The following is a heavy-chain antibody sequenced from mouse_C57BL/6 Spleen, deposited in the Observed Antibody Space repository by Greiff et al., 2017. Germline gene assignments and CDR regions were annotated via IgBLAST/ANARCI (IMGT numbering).Heavy chain of an antibody. Sequence: VKLVESGAELVKPGASVKMSCKASGYTFTTYPIEWMKQNHGKSLEWIGNFHPYNDDTKYNEKFKGKATLTVEKSSSTVYLELSRLTSDDSAVYYCARRGYDYASWFAYWGQGTLVTVSA. J-gene: IGHJ3*01. D-gene: IGHD2-4*01. CDR1: GYTFTTYP. CDR3: ARRGYDYASWFAY. V-gene: IGHV1-47*01. CDR2: FHPYNDDT.